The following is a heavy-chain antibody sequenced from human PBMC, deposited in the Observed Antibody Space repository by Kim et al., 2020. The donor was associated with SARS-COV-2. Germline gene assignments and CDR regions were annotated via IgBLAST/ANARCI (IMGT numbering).Heavy chain of an antibody. D-gene: IGHD3-22*01. CDR3: AKDYYDSSGYPD. V-gene: IGHV3-30*18. Sequence: GGSLRLSCAASGFTFSSYGMHWVRQAPGKGLEWVAVISYDGSNKYYADSVKGRFTISRDNSKNTLYLQMNSLRAEDTAVYYCAKDYYDSSGYPDWGQGTLFPVSS. J-gene: IGHJ4*02. CDR2: ISYDGSNK. CDR1: GFTFSSYG.